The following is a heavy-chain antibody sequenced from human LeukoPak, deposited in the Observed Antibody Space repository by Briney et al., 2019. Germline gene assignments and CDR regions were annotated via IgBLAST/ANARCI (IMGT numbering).Heavy chain of an antibody. D-gene: IGHD4-17*01. J-gene: IGHJ4*02. CDR1: GFTFSSYG. CDR3: ARAHDYGDYVDY. CDR2: ISGSGGST. V-gene: IGHV3-23*01. Sequence: GGSLRLSCAASGFTFSSYGMSWVRQAPGKGLEWVSAISGSGGSTYYADSVKGRFTISRDNSKNTLYLQMNSLIAEDTAVYYCARAHDYGDYVDYWGQGTLVTVSS.